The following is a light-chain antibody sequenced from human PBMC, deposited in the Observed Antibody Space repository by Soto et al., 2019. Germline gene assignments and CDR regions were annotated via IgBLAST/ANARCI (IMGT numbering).Light chain of an antibody. CDR3: QQYNSYSQT. V-gene: IGKV1-5*02. J-gene: IGKJ1*01. CDR2: DAS. CDR1: QSISSW. Sequence: DIQMTQSPSTLSASVGDRVIIICRASQSISSWLAWYQQKPGKAPKLLIYDASTLQSGVPSRYSGSGSGTEFTLTISSLQPEDFATYYCQQYNSYSQTFGQGTKVAI.